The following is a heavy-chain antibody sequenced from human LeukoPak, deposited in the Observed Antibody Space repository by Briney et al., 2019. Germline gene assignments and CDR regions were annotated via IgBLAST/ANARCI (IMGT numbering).Heavy chain of an antibody. CDR2: MYSRGST. CDR1: GFTDSNNY. J-gene: IGHJ5*02. CDR3: AKAEPNIVVVPAAMSNWFDP. D-gene: IGHD2-2*01. Sequence: GGSLRLSCAASGFTDSNNYINWVRQAPGKGLEWVSVMYSRGSTYYADSVKGRFTISRDNSKNTLYLQMNSLRAEDTAVYYCAKAEPNIVVVPAAMSNWFDPWGQGTLVTVSS. V-gene: IGHV3-53*01.